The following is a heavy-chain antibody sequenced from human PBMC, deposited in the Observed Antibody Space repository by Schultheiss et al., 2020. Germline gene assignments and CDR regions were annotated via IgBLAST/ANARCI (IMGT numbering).Heavy chain of an antibody. D-gene: IGHD3-22*01. V-gene: IGHV3-33*08. CDR3: TTISGYYLGY. CDR2: IWYDGSNK. CDR1: GFTFSSYG. Sequence: GGSLRLSCAASGFTFSSYGMHWVRQAPGKGLEWVAVIWYDGSNKYYADSVKGRFTISRDNSKNTLYLQMNSLRAEDTAVYYCTTISGYYLGYWGQGTLVTVSS. J-gene: IGHJ4*02.